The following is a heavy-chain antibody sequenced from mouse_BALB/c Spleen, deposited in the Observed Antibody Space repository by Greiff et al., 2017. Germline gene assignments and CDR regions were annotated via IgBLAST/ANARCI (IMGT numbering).Heavy chain of an antibody. CDR3: ARAYDYDVWDYYAMDY. Sequence: DVMLVESGGGLVQPGGSLKLSCAASGFTFSSYGMSWVRQTPDKRLELVATINSNGGSTYYPDSVKGRFTISRDNAKNTLYLQMSSLKSEDTAMYYCARAYDYDVWDYYAMDYWGQGTSVTVSS. D-gene: IGHD2-4*01. J-gene: IGHJ4*01. CDR2: INSNGGST. V-gene: IGHV5-6-3*01. CDR1: GFTFSSYG.